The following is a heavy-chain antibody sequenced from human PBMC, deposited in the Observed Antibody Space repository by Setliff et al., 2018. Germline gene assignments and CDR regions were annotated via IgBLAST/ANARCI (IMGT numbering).Heavy chain of an antibody. Sequence: ASVKVSCKASGHIFSSYGISWVRQAPGQGLEWMGWISSYNDVTNYEQRFQGRVTMTTDTSASAAYMEPRGLRPDDTAIYYCAISSLSICSGGSCPNAFDIWGQGTLVTVSS. J-gene: IGHJ3*02. CDR1: GHIFSSYG. CDR2: ISSYNDVT. CDR3: AISSLSICSGGSCPNAFDI. V-gene: IGHV1-18*01. D-gene: IGHD2-15*01.